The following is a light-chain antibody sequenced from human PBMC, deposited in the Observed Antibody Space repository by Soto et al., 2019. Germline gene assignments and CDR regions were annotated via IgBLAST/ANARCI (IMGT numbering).Light chain of an antibody. J-gene: IGKJ1*01. CDR1: QSVSSSY. CDR2: GAS. CDR3: QQYGSSPRT. Sequence: EIVLTQSPGTLSLSPGERATLSCRASQSVSSSYLAWYQQKPGQAPRLLIYGASSRATGIPDRFSGSGSGTDSTLIISSLEPEDFAVYYCQQYGSSPRTFGQGTKVEIK. V-gene: IGKV3-20*01.